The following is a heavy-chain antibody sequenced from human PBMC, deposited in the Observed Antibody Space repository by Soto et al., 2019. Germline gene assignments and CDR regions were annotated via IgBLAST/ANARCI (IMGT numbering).Heavy chain of an antibody. D-gene: IGHD3-3*01. CDR2: IWYDGSNK. CDR1: GFTFSSYG. V-gene: IGHV3-33*01. CDR3: AREPLSGYDFWSGPYAQNYAPFDY. Sequence: GGSLRLSCAASGFTFSSYGMHWVRQAPGKGLEWVAVIWYDGSNKYYADSVKGRFTISRDNSKNTLYLQMNSLRAEDTAVYYCAREPLSGYDFWSGPYAQNYAPFDYWGQGTLVTVSS. J-gene: IGHJ4*02.